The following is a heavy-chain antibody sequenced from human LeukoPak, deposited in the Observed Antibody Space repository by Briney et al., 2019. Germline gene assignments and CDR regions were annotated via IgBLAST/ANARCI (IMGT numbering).Heavy chain of an antibody. CDR2: IYYSGST. CDR1: GGSIGSYY. CDR3: ARVIQRNGVLDAFDI. V-gene: IGHV4-59*01. J-gene: IGHJ3*02. D-gene: IGHD5-18*01. Sequence: SETLSLTCTVSGGSIGSYYWSWIRQPPGKGLEWIGYIYYSGSTNYNPSLKSRVTISVDTSKNQFSLKLSSVTAADTAVYYCARVIQRNGVLDAFDIWGQGTMVTVSS.